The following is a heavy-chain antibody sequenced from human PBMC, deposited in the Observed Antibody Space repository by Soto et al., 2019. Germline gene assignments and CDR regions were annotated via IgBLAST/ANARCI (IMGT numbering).Heavy chain of an antibody. J-gene: IGHJ4*02. D-gene: IGHD4-17*01. V-gene: IGHV3-43*01. CDR2: ISGDGGIT. Sequence: EVQLVESGGVVVQPGGSLRLSCAATGFIFDDYTMHWVRQGPGKGLEWVSLISGDGGITYYGDSVRGRFTTSRDNKKNSLYLEMNSLRSEDTALYYCASVDYGAYIPHFDYWGQGTLVTVSS. CDR1: GFIFDDYT. CDR3: ASVDYGAYIPHFDY.